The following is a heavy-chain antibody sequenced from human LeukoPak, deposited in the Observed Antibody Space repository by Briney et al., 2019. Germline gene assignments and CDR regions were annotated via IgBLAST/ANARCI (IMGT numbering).Heavy chain of an antibody. CDR2: IWYDGSNK. D-gene: IGHD3-22*01. V-gene: IGHV3-33*01. CDR1: GFTFNTYG. J-gene: IGHJ3*02. CDR3: ALTYYYDSDGYYSPDKHAFDI. Sequence: PGRSLRLSCAASGFTFNTYGMHWVRQAPGKGLEWVAIIWYDGSNKYYADSVKGRFTISRDNFKNTLYLQMNSLRAEDTVVYYCALTYYYDSDGYYSPDKHAFDIWGQGTMVTVSS.